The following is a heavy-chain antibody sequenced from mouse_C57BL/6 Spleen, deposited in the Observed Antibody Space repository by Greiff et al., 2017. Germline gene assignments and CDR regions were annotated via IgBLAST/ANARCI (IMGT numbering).Heavy chain of an antibody. CDR1: GFTFSNYW. V-gene: IGHV6-3*01. Sequence: EVKLVESGGGLVQPGGSMKLSCVASGFTFSNYWMNWVRQSPEKGLEWVAQIRLKSDNYATHYAESVKGRFTISRDDSKSSVYLQMNNLRAEDTGIYYCTGVTGRYFDYWGQGTTLTVSS. D-gene: IGHD2-1*01. CDR3: TGVTGRYFDY. J-gene: IGHJ2*01. CDR2: IRLKSDNYAT.